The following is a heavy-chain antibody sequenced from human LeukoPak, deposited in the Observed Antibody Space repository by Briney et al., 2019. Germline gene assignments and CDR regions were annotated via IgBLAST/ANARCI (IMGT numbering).Heavy chain of an antibody. J-gene: IGHJ4*02. D-gene: IGHD5-12*01. CDR3: ASGYSGYDWGLDY. CDR2: IRPDANDG. V-gene: IGHV3-7*01. CDR1: GFTFSHYW. Sequence: PGESLRLSCAASGFTFSHYWMAWVRQAPGKGLEWVAIIRPDANDGSYVDSVKGRFTISRDNAKNSLYLQLNSLRAEDTAVYYCASGYSGYDWGLDYWGQGTLVTVSS.